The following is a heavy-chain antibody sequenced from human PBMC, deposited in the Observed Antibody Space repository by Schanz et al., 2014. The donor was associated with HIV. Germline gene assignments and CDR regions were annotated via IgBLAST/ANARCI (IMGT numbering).Heavy chain of an antibody. V-gene: IGHV4-61*01. CDR3: GRGTRYERDYVGPRSDGMDV. J-gene: IGHJ6*02. Sequence: QVQLQESGPGLVKPSETLSLTCTVSGGSVRSESYYWSWIRQPPGKGLEWIGYIYYSGNTNYNPSLRGRVTISVDTSKNQFSLRLSSVTAADTAVYFCGRGTRYERDYVGPRSDGMDVWGQGTTVIVSS. D-gene: IGHD4-17*01. CDR2: IYYSGNT. CDR1: GGSVRSESYY.